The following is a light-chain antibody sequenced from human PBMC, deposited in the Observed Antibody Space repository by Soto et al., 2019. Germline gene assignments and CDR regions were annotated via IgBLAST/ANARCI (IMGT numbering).Light chain of an antibody. CDR3: QSYDSSMLRV. CDR2: GNN. V-gene: IGLV1-40*01. CDR1: SSNIGAGYD. J-gene: IGLJ3*02. Sequence: QSVLTQPPSVSGAPGQRVTISCTGSSSNIGAGYDVHWYQQLPGTAPKLLIYGNNNRPSGVPDRFSGSKSGTSASLAITGLQAEDEAAYYCQSYDSSMLRVFGGGTKVTVL.